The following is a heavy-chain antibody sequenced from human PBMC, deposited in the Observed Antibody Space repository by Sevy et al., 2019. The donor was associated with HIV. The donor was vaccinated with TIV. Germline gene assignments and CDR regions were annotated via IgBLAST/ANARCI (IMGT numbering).Heavy chain of an antibody. V-gene: IGHV1-18*01. D-gene: IGHD3-22*01. CDR2: ISGYDGKT. CDR1: GYTFTSYC. Sequence: ASVKVSCRASGYTFTSYCISWVRQAPGKGLEWLGWISGYDGKTNYAQKVQGRVTMNTDTLTTTAYMELRGLRIDDTAVYYCARDRRVYDSSFGRADFWAQGTLVTVSS. J-gene: IGHJ4*02. CDR3: ARDRRVYDSSFGRADF.